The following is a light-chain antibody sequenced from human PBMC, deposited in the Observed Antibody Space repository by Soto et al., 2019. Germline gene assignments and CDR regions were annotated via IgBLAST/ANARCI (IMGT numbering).Light chain of an antibody. CDR3: SSSTSSSTIA. CDR1: SSDVGGYNY. V-gene: IGLV2-14*01. J-gene: IGLJ2*01. CDR2: DVS. Sequence: QSALTQPASVSGSPGQSITISCTGTSSDVGGYNYVSWYQQHPGKAPKLMIYDVSNRPSGVSNRFSGSMSGNTASLTISGLQAEDEADYYCSSSTSSSTIAFGGGTKLTVL.